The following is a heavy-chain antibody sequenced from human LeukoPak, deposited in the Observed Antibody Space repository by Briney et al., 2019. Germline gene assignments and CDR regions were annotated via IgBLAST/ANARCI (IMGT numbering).Heavy chain of an antibody. J-gene: IGHJ4*02. CDR2: ISDSDSST. Sequence: PGGSLRLSCAASGFTFSGSAMHWVRQAPGKGLEWVSTISDSDSSTHYADSVKGRFTISRDNSKNTLYLQMNSLRADDTAVYYCAKSGYNRFDYWGQGTLVTVSS. V-gene: IGHV3-23*01. D-gene: IGHD5-24*01. CDR3: AKSGYNRFDY. CDR1: GFTFSGSA.